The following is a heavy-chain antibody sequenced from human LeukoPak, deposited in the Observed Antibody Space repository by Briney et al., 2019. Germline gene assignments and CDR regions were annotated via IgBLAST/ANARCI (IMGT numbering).Heavy chain of an antibody. CDR3: AKDEYCSSTSCYTGAFDI. CDR2: IWYDGSNK. D-gene: IGHD2-2*02. J-gene: IGHJ3*02. Sequence: GGSLRLSCEASGFTLSSYTINWVRQAPGKGLEWVAVIWYDGSNKYYADSVKGRFTISRDNSKDTLYLQMNSLRAEDTAVYYCAKDEYCSSTSCYTGAFDIWGQGTMVTVSS. V-gene: IGHV3-33*06. CDR1: GFTLSSYT.